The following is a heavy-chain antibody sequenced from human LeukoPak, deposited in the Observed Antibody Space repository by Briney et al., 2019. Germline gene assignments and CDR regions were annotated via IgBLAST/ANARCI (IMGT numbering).Heavy chain of an antibody. J-gene: IGHJ4*02. CDR2: IRYDGSNK. Sequence: PGGSLRLSCAASGFTFSSYGMHWVRQAPGKGLEWVAFIRYDGSNKYYADSVKGRFTISRDNSKNTLYLQMNSLRSEDTAVYYCASFLQTLSSSPYDYWGQGTLVTVSS. D-gene: IGHD4-11*01. V-gene: IGHV3-30*02. CDR1: GFTFSSYG. CDR3: ASFLQTLSSSPYDY.